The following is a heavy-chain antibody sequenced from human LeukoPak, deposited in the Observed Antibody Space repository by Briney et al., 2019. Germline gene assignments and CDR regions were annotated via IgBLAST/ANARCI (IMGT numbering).Heavy chain of an antibody. J-gene: IGHJ3*02. Sequence: GGSLRLSCAASGYTFSSDLMPWGRQAPGKGLVWLSYINNDGSSTSYGDSVKGRFTISSDNANNTVYLQMHSLRADDTAMYYCATGRTAFDIWGQGTMVTVSS. D-gene: IGHD1-1*01. CDR2: INNDGSST. V-gene: IGHV3-74*01. CDR1: GYTFSSDL. CDR3: ATGRTAFDI.